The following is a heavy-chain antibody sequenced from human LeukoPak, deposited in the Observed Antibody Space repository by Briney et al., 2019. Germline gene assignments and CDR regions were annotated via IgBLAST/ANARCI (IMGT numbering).Heavy chain of an antibody. CDR3: ARHLSGWVSSYYYYGMDV. V-gene: IGHV5-51*01. CDR1: GYSFTSYW. D-gene: IGHD6-19*01. J-gene: IGHJ6*02. CDR2: IYPGDSDT. Sequence: GESLEISCKGSGYSFTSYWIGWVRQMPGKGLEWMGIIYPGDSDTRYSPSFQGQVTISADKSISTAYLQWSSLKASDTAMYYCARHLSGWVSSYYYYGMDVWGQGTTVTVSS.